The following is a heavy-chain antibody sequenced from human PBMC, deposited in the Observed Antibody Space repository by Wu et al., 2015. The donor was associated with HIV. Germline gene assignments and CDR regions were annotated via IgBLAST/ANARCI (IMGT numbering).Heavy chain of an antibody. J-gene: IGHJ6*02. CDR3: ARLRSNCGGDCPLRYFYGMDV. CDR1: GGTFNTYA. Sequence: QVQLVQSGAEVAKPGSSVRVSCKTSGGTFNTYAINWVRQAPGQGLEWMGGVIPIFGSPNYAQKLQGRVSMTRDTSISTAYMELTRLRSEDTAVYYCARLRSNCGGDCPLRYFYGMDVWGQGPRSPSP. D-gene: IGHD2-21*02. CDR2: VIPIFGSP. V-gene: IGHV1-69*05.